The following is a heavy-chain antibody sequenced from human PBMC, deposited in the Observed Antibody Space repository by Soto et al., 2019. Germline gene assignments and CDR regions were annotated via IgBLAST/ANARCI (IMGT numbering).Heavy chain of an antibody. CDR2: IMPVFPTP. J-gene: IGHJ6*01. Sequence: QVQLVQSGAEVKKPGSSVKVSCKTSGGTFRTSAISWVRQATRQELEWMGGIMPVFPTPDYAQKFQGRVTITADESTSTAYMELSSLRSEDTAVYYCARDKDRQQLGGNYYYIMDVWGQGTTVTVSS. V-gene: IGHV1-69*12. D-gene: IGHD3-3*02. CDR1: GGTFRTSA. CDR3: ARDKDRQQLGGNYYYIMDV.